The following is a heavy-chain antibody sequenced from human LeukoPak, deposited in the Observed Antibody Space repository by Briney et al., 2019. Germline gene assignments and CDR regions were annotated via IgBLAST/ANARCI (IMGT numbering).Heavy chain of an antibody. CDR3: ARKRMWDDVFAM. V-gene: IGHV4-59*01. CDR2: IYYSGST. J-gene: IGHJ3*02. Sequence: PSGTLSLTCTVSGGSISSYYWSWIRQPPGKGLEWMGYIYYSGSTNYNLSLKSRGTIPLAATNKQFSLKLSSVTAADAAVYYCARKRMWDDVFAMWGEGTMVTVSS. CDR1: GGSISSYY. D-gene: IGHD1-26*01.